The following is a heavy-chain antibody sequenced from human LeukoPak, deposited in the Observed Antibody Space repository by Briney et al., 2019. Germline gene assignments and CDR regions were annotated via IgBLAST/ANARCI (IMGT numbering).Heavy chain of an antibody. CDR1: GGSFSGYY. CDR3: ARGPLRGWFDP. Sequence: SETLSLTCAVYGGSFSGYYWTWIRQPPGKGLEWIGEINHSGSTNYNPSLKSRVTISVDTSKSQSSLDLSSVTAADTAVYYCARGPLRGWFDPWGQGTLVTVSS. J-gene: IGHJ5*02. V-gene: IGHV4-34*01. D-gene: IGHD5-12*01. CDR2: INHSGST.